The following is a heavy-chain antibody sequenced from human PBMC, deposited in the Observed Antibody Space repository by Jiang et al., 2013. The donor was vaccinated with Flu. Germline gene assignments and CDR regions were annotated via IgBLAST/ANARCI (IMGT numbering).Heavy chain of an antibody. D-gene: IGHD1-1*01. J-gene: IGHJ6*02. CDR2: IRYDGSNK. CDR3: AKGGLERRYYYYGMDV. Sequence: LEWVAFIRYDGSNKYYADSVKGRFTISRDNSKNTLYLQMNSLRAEDTAVYYCAKGGLERRYYYYGMDVWGQGTTVTVSS. V-gene: IGHV3-30*02.